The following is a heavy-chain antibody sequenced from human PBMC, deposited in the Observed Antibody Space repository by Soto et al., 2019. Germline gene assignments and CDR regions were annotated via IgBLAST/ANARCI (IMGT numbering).Heavy chain of an antibody. D-gene: IGHD3-3*01. V-gene: IGHV4-39*01. CDR1: GXSITSTDYY. CDR3: ARHWRTGYSTVFGVVMGWFDP. J-gene: IGHJ5*02. Sequence: LSLTCTATGXSITSTDYYWGWIRQPPGKGLEWVASIYYSGSTYHNPSLKSRVTISVDTSKNQFSLKVTSVTAADTAVYYCARHWRTGYSTVFGVVMGWFDPWGQGTLVTVSS. CDR2: IYYSGST.